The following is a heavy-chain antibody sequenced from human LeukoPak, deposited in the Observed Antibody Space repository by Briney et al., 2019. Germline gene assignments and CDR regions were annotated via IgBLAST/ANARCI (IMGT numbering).Heavy chain of an antibody. CDR3: ASRRDSSGYERH. J-gene: IGHJ4*02. V-gene: IGHV4-31*03. CDR1: GVSISSGGYY. Sequence: SQTLSLTCTVSGVSISSGGYYWSWIRQHPGKGLEWIGYIYYSGSTYYNPSLKSRVTISVDTSKNQFSLKLSSVTAADTAVYYCASRRDSSGYERHWGQGTLVTVSS. D-gene: IGHD3-22*01. CDR2: IYYSGST.